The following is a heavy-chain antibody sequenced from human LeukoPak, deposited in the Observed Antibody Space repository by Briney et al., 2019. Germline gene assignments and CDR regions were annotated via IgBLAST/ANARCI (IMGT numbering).Heavy chain of an antibody. Sequence: GGSLRLSCAASGFTFINFAMHWVRQAPGKGLEWVSIISSGGVLRYYADSVKGRFTISRDNSKNTLYLQLDSLRPEDTAVYFCATDSTYYYGSGSSGPHYFDNWGQGTLVTVSS. J-gene: IGHJ4*02. V-gene: IGHV3-30*01. CDR2: ISSGGVLR. D-gene: IGHD3-10*01. CDR1: GFTFINFA. CDR3: ATDSTYYYGSGSSGPHYFDN.